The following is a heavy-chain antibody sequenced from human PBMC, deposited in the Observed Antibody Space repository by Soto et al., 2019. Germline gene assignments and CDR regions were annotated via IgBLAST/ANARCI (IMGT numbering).Heavy chain of an antibody. CDR2: ISGSGGST. CDR3: AKSAEWGLGELSSSFDY. J-gene: IGHJ4*02. CDR1: GFTFSSYA. V-gene: IGHV3-23*01. Sequence: EVQLLESGGGLVQPGGSLRLSCAASGFTFSSYAMSWVRQAPGKGLEWVSAISGSGGSTYYADSVKGRFTISRDNSKNTLYLQMNSLRAEDTAVYYCAKSAEWGLGELSSSFDYWGQGTLVTVSS. D-gene: IGHD3-16*02.